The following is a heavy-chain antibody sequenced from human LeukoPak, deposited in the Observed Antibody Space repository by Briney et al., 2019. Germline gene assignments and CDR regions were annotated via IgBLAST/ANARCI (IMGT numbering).Heavy chain of an antibody. D-gene: IGHD3-3*01. CDR1: GGSISSYD. Sequence: SKTLSLTCTVSGGSISSYDWSWIRQPAGKGLEWIWRIYTSGSTNYNPSLKSRVTMSVDTSKNQFSLKLSSVTAADTAVYYCARDAPIFGVVIIYFDYWGQGTLVTVSS. V-gene: IGHV4-4*07. CDR2: IYTSGST. J-gene: IGHJ4*02. CDR3: ARDAPIFGVVIIYFDY.